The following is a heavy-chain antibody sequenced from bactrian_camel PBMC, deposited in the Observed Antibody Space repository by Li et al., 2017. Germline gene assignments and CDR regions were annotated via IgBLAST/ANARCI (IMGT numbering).Heavy chain of an antibody. J-gene: IGHJ4*01. CDR1: GVISSTNC. V-gene: IGHV3S54*01. CDR2: IYTDGDST. Sequence: VQLVESGGGLVQPGGSLRLSCAASGVISSTNCIGRFRQAPGKEREGVAAIYTDGDSTYYSDSVKGRFTVSQDNAKKTIYPQMNSLKTEDTAMYFCAKRNSRAYRQYEEDRTYGQGTQVTVS. D-gene: IGHD2*01.